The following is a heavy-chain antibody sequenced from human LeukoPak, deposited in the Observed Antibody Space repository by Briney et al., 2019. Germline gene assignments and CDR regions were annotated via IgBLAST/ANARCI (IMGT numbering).Heavy chain of an antibody. CDR1: GFTFSSYA. J-gene: IGHJ4*02. D-gene: IGHD3-3*01. CDR3: AKPPRASYYDFWSGYYTGAYFDY. CDR2: ISGSGGST. Sequence: GGSLRLSCAASGFTFSSYAMSWVRQAPGKGLEWVSAISGSGGSTYYADSVKGRFTISRDNSKNTLYLQMNSLRAEDTAVYYCAKPPRASYYDFWSGYYTGAYFDYWGQGTLVTVSS. V-gene: IGHV3-23*01.